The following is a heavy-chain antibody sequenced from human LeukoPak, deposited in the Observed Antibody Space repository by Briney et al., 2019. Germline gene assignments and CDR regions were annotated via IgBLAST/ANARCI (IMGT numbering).Heavy chain of an antibody. CDR1: RFTFSSCE. CDR2: ISGSGIK. J-gene: IGHJ3*02. D-gene: IGHD2-8*01. CDR3: AREDTGVAFDI. V-gene: IGHV3-48*03. Sequence: GGSLRLSCAASRFTFSSCEMNWVRQAPGKGLEWVSYISGSGIKHYADSVKGRFTISRDNAKNSLYLQMNSLRVEDTAVYYCAREDTGVAFDIWGQGTTVTV.